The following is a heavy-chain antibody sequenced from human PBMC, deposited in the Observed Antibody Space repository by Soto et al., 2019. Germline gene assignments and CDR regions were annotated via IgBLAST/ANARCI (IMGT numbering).Heavy chain of an antibody. CDR3: VTWGSYRRSDY. CDR1: GGSFSGYY. Sequence: SETLSLTCAVYGGSFSGYYWSWIRQPPGKGLEWIGEINHSGSTNYNPSLKSRVTISVDTSKNQFSLKLSSVTAADTAVYYCVTWGSYRRSDYWGQGTLVTVSS. V-gene: IGHV4-34*01. CDR2: INHSGST. J-gene: IGHJ4*02. D-gene: IGHD3-16*02.